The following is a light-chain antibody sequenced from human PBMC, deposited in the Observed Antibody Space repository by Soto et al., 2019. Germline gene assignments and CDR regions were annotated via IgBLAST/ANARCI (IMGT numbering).Light chain of an antibody. CDR3: QQANSVPFT. CDR2: GAS. V-gene: IGKV1-12*01. CDR1: QGIGSR. J-gene: IGKJ3*01. Sequence: DIQMAQSPSSVSASVGDRVTITCRASQGIGSRLAWYQQKPGMAPRLLIYGASSLQSGVPSRFSGSAFGADFTLTISSLQPEDFATYYCQQANSVPFTFGPGTKVEIK.